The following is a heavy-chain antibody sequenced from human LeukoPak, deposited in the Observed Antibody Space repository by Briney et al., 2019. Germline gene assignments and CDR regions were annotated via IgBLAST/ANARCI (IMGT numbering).Heavy chain of an antibody. D-gene: IGHD5-24*01. CDR3: ATEMATTY. Sequence: GGSLRLSCAASGFPFSTCSMNWVRQAPGKGLEWVSCITASSNYIYYADSVKGRFTISRDNSKNTLYLQMNSLRAEDTAVYYCATEMATTYWGQGTLVTVSS. CDR2: ITASSNYI. CDR1: GFPFSTCS. J-gene: IGHJ4*02. V-gene: IGHV3-21*04.